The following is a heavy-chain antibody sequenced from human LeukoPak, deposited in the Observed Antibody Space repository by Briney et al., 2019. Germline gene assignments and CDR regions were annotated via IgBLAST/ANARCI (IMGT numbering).Heavy chain of an antibody. CDR3: AREDPGHWSRRAFDI. Sequence: GGSLRLSCAASGLTVSSNYMSWVRQAPGKGLEWVSVIYGGGSTYYADSVKGRYPISRDNSKNTLYLQMNSLSAEDTAVYYCAREDPGHWSRRAFDIWGQGTVVTVTS. V-gene: IGHV3-53*01. J-gene: IGHJ3*02. CDR2: IYGGGST. CDR1: GLTVSSNY. D-gene: IGHD2-8*02.